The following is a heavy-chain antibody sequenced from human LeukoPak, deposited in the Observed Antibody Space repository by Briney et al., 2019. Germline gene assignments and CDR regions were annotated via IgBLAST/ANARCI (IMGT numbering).Heavy chain of an antibody. D-gene: IGHD6-13*01. V-gene: IGHV3-23*01. CDR2: ISGSGGST. J-gene: IGHJ4*02. CDR3: AKPPPDSSSWLFDS. CDR1: GFTFSSYA. Sequence: PGGSLRLSCAASGFTFSSYAMSWVRQAPGKGLEWVSAISGSGGSTYYPDSVKGRFTISRDSSKNTLYLQMNSLRAEDTAVYYCAKPPPDSSSWLFDSWGQGTLVTVSS.